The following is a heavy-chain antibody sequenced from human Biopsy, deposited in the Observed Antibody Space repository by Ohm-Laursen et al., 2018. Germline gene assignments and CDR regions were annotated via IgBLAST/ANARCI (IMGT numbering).Heavy chain of an antibody. Sequence: SLRLSCAASGFLFRPYPMTWDRPAPGAGLEWVSSIRRRRRALSSADSVKGRFPISRDNAKNSLFLHMNSLRAEDTAVYYCARESALKWYQSLSYFTVMDVWGQGTTVTVSS. J-gene: IGHJ6*02. CDR3: ARESALKWYQSLSYFTVMDV. CDR1: GFLFRPYP. D-gene: IGHD2-2*01. V-gene: IGHV3-21*01. CDR2: IRRRRRAL.